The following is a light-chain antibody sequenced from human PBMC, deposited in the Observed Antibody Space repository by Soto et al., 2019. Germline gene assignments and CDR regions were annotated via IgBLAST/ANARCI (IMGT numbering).Light chain of an antibody. V-gene: IGKV3-20*01. J-gene: IGKJ1*01. CDR3: QQYGSSGT. CDR2: GAS. Sequence: EIVLPQSPGTLSLSPGERATLSCRASQSVSGSYLAWYQQKPGQAPRLLIYGASSRATGIPDRFSGSGSGTDFTLTISRLEPEDFAVYYCQQYGSSGTFGQGTKVDI. CDR1: QSVSGSY.